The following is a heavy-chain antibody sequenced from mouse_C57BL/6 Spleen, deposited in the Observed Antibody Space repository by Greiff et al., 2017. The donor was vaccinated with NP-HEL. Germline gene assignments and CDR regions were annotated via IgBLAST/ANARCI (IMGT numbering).Heavy chain of an antibody. J-gene: IGHJ2*01. V-gene: IGHV1-26*01. CDR3: ARMKTAQATYYFDY. CDR2: INPNNGGT. CDR1: GYTFTDYY. Sequence: EVQLQQSGPELVKPGASVKISCKASGYTFTDYYMNWVKQSHGKSLEWIGDINPNNGGTSYNQKFKGKATLTVDKSSSTAYMELRSLTSEDSAVYYCARMKTAQATYYFDYWGQGTTLTVSS. D-gene: IGHD3-2*02.